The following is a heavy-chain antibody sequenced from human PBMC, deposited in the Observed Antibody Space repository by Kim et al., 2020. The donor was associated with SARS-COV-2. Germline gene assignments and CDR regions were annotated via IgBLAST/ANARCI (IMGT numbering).Heavy chain of an antibody. D-gene: IGHD6-13*01. J-gene: IGHJ6*02. V-gene: IGHV3-33*01. CDR3: ARGGRSSWYGYYYYGMDV. Sequence: GGSLRLSCAASGFTFSSYGMHWVRQAPGKGLEWVAVIWYDGSNKYYADSVKGRFTISRDNSKNTLYLQMNSLRAEDTAVYYCARGGRSSWYGYYYYGMDVWGQGTTVTVSS. CDR2: IWYDGSNK. CDR1: GFTFSSYG.